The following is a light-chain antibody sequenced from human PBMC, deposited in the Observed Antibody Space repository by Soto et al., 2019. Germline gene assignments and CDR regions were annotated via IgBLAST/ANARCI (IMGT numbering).Light chain of an antibody. J-gene: IGKJ1*01. CDR3: QRHGSSPWT. V-gene: IGKV3-20*01. CDR1: QSVSSTY. CDR2: GAS. Sequence: EIVLTQSPATLSLSPGESATLSCKASQSVSSTYLAWFQQKPGQPPTLLIYGASSRATGIPDRFSGSGSGTDFSLTISRLEPEDFAVYYCQRHGSSPWTFGQGTKVDIK.